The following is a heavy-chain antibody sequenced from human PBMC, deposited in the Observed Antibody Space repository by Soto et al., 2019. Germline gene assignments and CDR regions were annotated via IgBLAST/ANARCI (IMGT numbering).Heavy chain of an antibody. D-gene: IGHD5-12*01. CDR2: IYYNGDR. V-gene: IGHV2-5*01. Sequence: QITLQESGPTLVKPTQTLTLTCTFSGFSLSTTGVGVGWIRQPPGKALEWLALIYYNGDRRYRPSLRNRLTITRDTSKSQVVLTMTTMDPVDTATYYCGHRSRGYDFSGIDYWGQGILVTVSS. CDR3: GHRSRGYDFSGIDY. J-gene: IGHJ4*02. CDR1: GFSLSTTGVG.